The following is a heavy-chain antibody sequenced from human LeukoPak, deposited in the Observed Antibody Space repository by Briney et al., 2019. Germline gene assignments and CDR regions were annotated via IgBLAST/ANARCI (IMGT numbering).Heavy chain of an antibody. CDR2: INHSGGT. J-gene: IGHJ4*02. V-gene: IGHV4-34*01. Sequence: PSETLSLACAVYGGSFSGYYWSWIRQPPGKGLEWIGEINHSGGTNYNPPLKSRVTISVDTSKNQFSLKLSSVTAADTAVYYCARAKLWSGELSALDYWGQGTLVTVSS. D-gene: IGHD3-10*01. CDR1: GGSFSGYY. CDR3: ARAKLWSGELSALDY.